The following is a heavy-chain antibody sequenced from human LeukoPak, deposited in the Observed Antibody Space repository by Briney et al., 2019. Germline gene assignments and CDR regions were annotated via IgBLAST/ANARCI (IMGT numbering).Heavy chain of an antibody. V-gene: IGHV4-59*08. Sequence: SETLSVTCTVSGGSISSYYWSWIRQPPGKGLEWIGYIYYSGSTNYNPSLKSRVTISVDTSKNQFSLKLSSVTAADTAVYYCARVSGYDGTDFDYWGQGTLVTVSS. CDR3: ARVSGYDGTDFDY. J-gene: IGHJ4*02. CDR2: IYYSGST. CDR1: GGSISSYY. D-gene: IGHD5-12*01.